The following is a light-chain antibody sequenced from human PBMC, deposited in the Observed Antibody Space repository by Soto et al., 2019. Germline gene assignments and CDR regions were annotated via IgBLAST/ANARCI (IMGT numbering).Light chain of an antibody. CDR3: YPYAGVSYV. V-gene: IGLV2-11*01. CDR2: DVS. J-gene: IGLJ1*01. CDR1: SSDVGGYNY. Sequence: QSVLTQPRSVSGSPGQSVTISCTGTSSDVGGYNYVSWYQQHPGKAPKLMIYDVSKRPSGVPDRFSGSKSGNTASLTISGLQAEDEADYYCYPYAGVSYVFGAGTKVTVL.